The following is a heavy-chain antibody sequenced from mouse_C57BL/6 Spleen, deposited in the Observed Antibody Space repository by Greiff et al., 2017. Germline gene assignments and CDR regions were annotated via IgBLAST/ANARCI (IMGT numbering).Heavy chain of an antibody. D-gene: IGHD1-1*01. CDR3: ARYEGSFFDY. V-gene: IGHV7-3*01. CDR1: GFTFTDYY. Sequence: EVQGVESGGGLVQPGGSLSLSCAASGFTFTDYYMSWVRQPPGKALGWLGFIRNKANGYTTEYSASVKGRFTISRDNSRSVLYLRMNALRADDSATYYCARYEGSFFDYWGQGTTLTVSS. CDR2: IRNKANGYTT. J-gene: IGHJ2*01.